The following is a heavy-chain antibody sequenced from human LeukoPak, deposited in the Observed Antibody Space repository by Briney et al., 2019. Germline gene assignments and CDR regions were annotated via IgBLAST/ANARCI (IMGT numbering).Heavy chain of an antibody. V-gene: IGHV3-15*01. J-gene: IGHJ3*02. Sequence: GGSLRLSCAASGFTFSSYAMSWVRQAPGKGLEWVGRIKSKTDGGTTDYAAPVKGRFTISRDDSKNTLYLQMNSLKTEDTAVYYCTTAKSDYNGYDILGAFDIWGQGTMVTVSS. CDR3: TTAKSDYNGYDILGAFDI. D-gene: IGHD5-12*01. CDR1: GFTFSSYA. CDR2: IKSKTDGGTT.